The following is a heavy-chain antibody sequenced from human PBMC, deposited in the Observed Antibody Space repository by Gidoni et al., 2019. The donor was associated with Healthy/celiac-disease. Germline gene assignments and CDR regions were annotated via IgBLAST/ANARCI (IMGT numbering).Heavy chain of an antibody. J-gene: IGHJ6*02. Sequence: EVQLVESGGGLVKPGGSLRLSCAASGVTFSNAWMSWVRQAPGKGLEWVGRIKSKTDGGTTDYAAPVKGRFTISRDDSKNTLYLQMNSLKTEDTAVYYCTTSGWYNYYGMDVWGQGTTVTVSS. V-gene: IGHV3-15*01. D-gene: IGHD6-19*01. CDR2: IKSKTDGGTT. CDR3: TTSGWYNYYGMDV. CDR1: GVTFSNAW.